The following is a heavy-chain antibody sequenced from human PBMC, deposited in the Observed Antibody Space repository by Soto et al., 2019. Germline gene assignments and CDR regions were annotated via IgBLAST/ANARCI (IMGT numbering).Heavy chain of an antibody. CDR2: IKFDGGIT. D-gene: IGHD1-1*01. CDR3: ARGERNYYGVDV. Sequence: EVQLVESGGGLVQPGGSLRLSCVGSGFTFSDYWMHWVRQAPGKGLVWVSRIKFDGGITSHADSVRGRFTISRDNARKTVHLQMTSLRAEDTGVYFWARGERNYYGVDVWGQGTTVTVSS. J-gene: IGHJ6*02. CDR1: GFTFSDYW. V-gene: IGHV3-74*01.